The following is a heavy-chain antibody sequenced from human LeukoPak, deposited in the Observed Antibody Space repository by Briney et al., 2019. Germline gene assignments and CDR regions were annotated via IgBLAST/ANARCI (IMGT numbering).Heavy chain of an antibody. D-gene: IGHD6-19*01. CDR3: ANAYSSGWYNY. Sequence: GGSLRLSCTASGFTLSTYAMTWVRQAPGRGLEWVSTITANAGGTYYADSVKGRFTISRDNSENTLNLQMNSLRAEDTAVYYCANAYSSGWYNYWGQGTLVTVSS. J-gene: IGHJ4*02. V-gene: IGHV3-23*01. CDR1: GFTLSTYA. CDR2: ITANAGGT.